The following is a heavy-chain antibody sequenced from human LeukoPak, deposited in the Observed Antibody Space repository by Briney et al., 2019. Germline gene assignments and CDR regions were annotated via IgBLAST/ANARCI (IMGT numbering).Heavy chain of an antibody. Sequence: GGSLRLSCAASGFTFSSYWMNWARQAPGKGLEWVSTISNSGDATYYADSVKGRFTISRDNSKNTLYLQMNSLRAEDTAVYYCAKAPPYKKYFDYWGQGTLVTVSP. J-gene: IGHJ4*02. CDR2: ISNSGDAT. V-gene: IGHV3-23*01. CDR1: GFTFSSYW. D-gene: IGHD1-1*01. CDR3: AKAPPYKKYFDY.